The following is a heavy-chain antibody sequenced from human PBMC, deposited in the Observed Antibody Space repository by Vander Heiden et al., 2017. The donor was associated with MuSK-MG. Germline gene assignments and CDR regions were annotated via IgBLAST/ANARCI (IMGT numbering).Heavy chain of an antibody. CDR2: IRSKANSYAT. V-gene: IGHV3-73*01. CDR3: TTNSGDGND. CDR1: GFTVRGSE. J-gene: IGHJ4*02. Sequence: DVQLVESGGGLVQPGGSLKLSWAAPGFTVRGSEMHGVRQACGKGMEWVGRIRSKANSYATAYAASVKGRFTISRDDSKNTACLQMNSLRAEDTDGYYCTTNSGDGNDWGQGTLVTVSS. D-gene: IGHD1-1*01.